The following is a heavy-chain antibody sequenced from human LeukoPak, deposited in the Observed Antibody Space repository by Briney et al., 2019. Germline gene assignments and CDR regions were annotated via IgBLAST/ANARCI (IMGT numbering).Heavy chain of an antibody. Sequence: QPGGSLRLSCAASGFSFNNYWMHWVRQAPGKGLVWVSRINTVGTVTNYADSVNGRFTISRDNAKNTVYLQMNSLRAEDTAVYYCARDLSKTYYDFWSGAPNFDYWGQGTLVTVSS. V-gene: IGHV3-74*01. CDR3: ARDLSKTYYDFWSGAPNFDY. J-gene: IGHJ4*02. D-gene: IGHD3-3*01. CDR2: INTVGTVT. CDR1: GFSFNNYW.